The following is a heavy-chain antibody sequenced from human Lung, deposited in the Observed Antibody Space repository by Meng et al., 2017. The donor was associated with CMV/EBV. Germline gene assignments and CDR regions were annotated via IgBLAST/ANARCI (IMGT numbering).Heavy chain of an antibody. J-gene: IGHJ6*04. CDR1: GGSFTSYY. Sequence: SETLSLXXNVYGGSFTSYYWSWIRQTPNRGLEWIGEIHHSGSTNFNPSLKRRVTVSVDTPKNQFSLKLRSVTAADSAMYYCARGGYGPGYYYYGLAVWGTWTXVPVAS. V-gene: IGHV4-34*01. D-gene: IGHD5-18*01. CDR2: IHHSGST. CDR3: ARGGYGPGYYYYGLAV.